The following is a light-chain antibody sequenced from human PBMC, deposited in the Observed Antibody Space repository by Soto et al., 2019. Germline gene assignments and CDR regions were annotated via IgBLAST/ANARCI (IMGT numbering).Light chain of an antibody. CDR3: QQYNNCSPWT. Sequence: EIVMTQSPATLSVSPGERATLSCRASQSVSSNLAWYQQKPGQAPRLLIYGASTRATGIPARFSGSGSRTEFTLTISSVQSEDFAVYYCQQYNNCSPWTFGQGTKVEI. CDR1: QSVSSN. V-gene: IGKV3-15*01. J-gene: IGKJ1*01. CDR2: GAS.